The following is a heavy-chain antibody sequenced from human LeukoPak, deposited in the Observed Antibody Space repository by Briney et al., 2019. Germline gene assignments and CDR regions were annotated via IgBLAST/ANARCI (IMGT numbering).Heavy chain of an antibody. V-gene: IGHV3-23*01. CDR1: GFTLSSYA. J-gene: IGHJ4*02. CDR3: AKALLVVPADLFDY. D-gene: IGHD2-2*01. CDR2: ISGSGGST. Sequence: GGSLRLSCAASGFTLSSYAMSWVRQAPGKGLEWVSAISGSGGSTYYADSVKGRFTISRDNSKNTLYLQMNSLRAEHTAVYYCAKALLVVPADLFDYWGQGTLVTVSS.